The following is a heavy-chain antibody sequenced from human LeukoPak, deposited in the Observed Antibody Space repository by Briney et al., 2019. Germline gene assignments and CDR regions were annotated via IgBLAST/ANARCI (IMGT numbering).Heavy chain of an antibody. CDR1: GFTVSSNY. CDR3: ARAGDFGWLLHF. J-gene: IGHJ4*02. V-gene: IGHV3-66*01. D-gene: IGHD3-10*01. CDR2: IYSGGST. Sequence: GGSLRLSCAASGFTVSSNYMSWVRQAPGKGLEWVSVIYSGGSTYYADSVRGRFTISRDNSKNTLYLQMNSLRAEDTAVYYCARAGDFGWLLHFWGQGTLVTVSS.